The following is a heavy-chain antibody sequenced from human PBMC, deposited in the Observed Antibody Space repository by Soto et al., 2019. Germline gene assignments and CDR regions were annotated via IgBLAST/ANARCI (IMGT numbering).Heavy chain of an antibody. CDR3: ARRGYSYGPPS. CDR2: IYYSGSN. V-gene: IGHV4-39*01. Sequence: QLQLQESGPGLVKPSETLSLTCTVSGGSISSGSYYWGWVRQPPGKGLEWIGSIYYSGSNYYNPSLRSRVTIPVDTPKNQFSLKLSSVTDAETAVYSCARRGYSYGPPSWGQGALVTVSS. J-gene: IGHJ5*02. D-gene: IGHD5-18*01. CDR1: GGSISSGSYY.